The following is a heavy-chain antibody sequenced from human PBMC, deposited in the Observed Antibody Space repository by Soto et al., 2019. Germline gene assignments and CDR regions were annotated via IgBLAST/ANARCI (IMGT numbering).Heavy chain of an antibody. J-gene: IGHJ1*01. CDR3: AKDIHPTVAGTSYFQH. Sequence: EVQLVESGGGLVQPGRSLRLSCAASGFTFDDYAMHWVRQAPGKGLEWVSGISWNSGSIGYADSVKGRFTISRDNAKTSLYLQMNSLRAEDTAWYYCAKDIHPTVAGTSYFQHWGQGTLVTVSS. D-gene: IGHD6-19*01. V-gene: IGHV3-9*01. CDR1: GFTFDDYA. CDR2: ISWNSGSI.